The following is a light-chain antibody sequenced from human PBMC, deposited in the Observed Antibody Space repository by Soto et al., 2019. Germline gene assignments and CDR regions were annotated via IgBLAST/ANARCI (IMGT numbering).Light chain of an antibody. CDR3: QQANSFPHA. Sequence: DIQMTQSPSSVSASVGDRVTITCRASQDISSWLAWYQQEPGKAPNLLIYAASRLQSGVPSRFSGSGSGTDFTLTITNLQPEDFATYYCQQANSFPHAFGQGTNLEIK. J-gene: IGKJ2*01. CDR1: QDISSW. CDR2: AAS. V-gene: IGKV1D-12*01.